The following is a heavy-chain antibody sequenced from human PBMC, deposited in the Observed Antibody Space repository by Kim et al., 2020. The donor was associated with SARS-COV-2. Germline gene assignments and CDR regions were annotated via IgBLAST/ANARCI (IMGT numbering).Heavy chain of an antibody. V-gene: IGHV3-15*01. CDR1: GFTFSDAW. CDR2: IKSKTDGGTA. D-gene: IGHD3-3*01. Sequence: GGSLRLSCAASGFTFSDAWMSWVRQAPGKGLEWMGRIKSKTDGGTADYAATVKGRFTISRDDSKNTLYLQMNSLKTEDTAVYYCFRGGYYDYWGQGTLVTVSS. J-gene: IGHJ4*02. CDR3: FRGGYYDY.